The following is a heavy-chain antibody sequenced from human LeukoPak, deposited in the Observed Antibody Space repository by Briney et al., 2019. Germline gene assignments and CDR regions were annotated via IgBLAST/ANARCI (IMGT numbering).Heavy chain of an antibody. D-gene: IGHD4-11*01. CDR3: ATDYSNFYGMEV. CDR1: GGSVNSGSYF. V-gene: IGHV4-61*01. CDR2: IQNSART. J-gene: IGHJ6*02. Sequence: PSETLSLTCTVSGGSVNSGSYFWSWIRQPPGKGLEWIGYIQNSARTNYNPSLESRVTISVDSSKDQFSLRLSSVTAADTAVYYCATDYSNFYGMEVWGQGTTVTVSS.